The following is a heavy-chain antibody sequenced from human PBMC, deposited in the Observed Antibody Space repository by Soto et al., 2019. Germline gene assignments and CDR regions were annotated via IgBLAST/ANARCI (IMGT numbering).Heavy chain of an antibody. D-gene: IGHD6-19*01. J-gene: IGHJ3*02. CDR3: ARDRGSSGGGGFDI. V-gene: IGHV4-30-4*01. CDR2: IYYSGST. Sequence: QVQLQESGPGLVKPSQTLSLTCTVSGGSISSGDYYWSWIRQPPGKGLEWIGYIYYSGSTYYNPSIKSRVTTSVDTSKNQFSLKLSAVTAADTAVYYCARDRGSSGGGGFDIWGQGTMVTVSS. CDR1: GGSISSGDYY.